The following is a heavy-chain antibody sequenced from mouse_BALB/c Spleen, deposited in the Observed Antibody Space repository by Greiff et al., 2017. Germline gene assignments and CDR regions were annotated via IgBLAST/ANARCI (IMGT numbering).Heavy chain of an antibody. CDR1: GYSITSDYA. CDR2: ISYSGST. CDR3: ASETPVVDY. V-gene: IGHV3-2*02. D-gene: IGHD1-1*01. Sequence: DVQLQESGPGLVKPSQSLSLTCNVTGYSITSDYAWNWIRQFPGNKLEWMGYISYSGSTSYNPSLKSRISITRDTSKNQFFLQLNSVTTEDTATYYCASETPVVDYWGQGTTLTVSS. J-gene: IGHJ2*01.